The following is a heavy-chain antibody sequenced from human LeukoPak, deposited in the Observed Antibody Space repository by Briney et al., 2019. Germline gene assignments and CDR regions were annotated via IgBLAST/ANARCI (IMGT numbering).Heavy chain of an antibody. V-gene: IGHV4-31*03. CDR3: ARVLRSYGDSYALEYFQH. J-gene: IGHJ1*01. CDR2: IYYSGST. CDR1: GGSISSGGYY. Sequence: SETLSLTCTVSGGSISSGGYYWSWIRQHPGKGLEWIGYIYYSGSTYYNPSLKSRVTISVDTSKNQFSLKLSSVTAADTAVYYCARVLRSYGDSYALEYFQHWGQGTLVTVSS. D-gene: IGHD4-17*01.